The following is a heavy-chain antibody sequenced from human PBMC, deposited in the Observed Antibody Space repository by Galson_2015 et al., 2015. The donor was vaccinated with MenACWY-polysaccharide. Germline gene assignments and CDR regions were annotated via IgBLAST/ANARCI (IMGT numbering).Heavy chain of an antibody. CDR1: GYTFTSYD. Sequence: SVKVCCKASGYTFTSYDINWVRQAPGQGLEWMGWMNPNSGNTGYAQKFQGRVTMTSNSAIMTAYMELSSLRSEDTAVYYCARIIARKYTFADSWGQGTLVTVSS. V-gene: IGHV1-8*01. J-gene: IGHJ4*02. CDR3: ARIIARKYTFADS. CDR2: MNPNSGNT. D-gene: IGHD2-21*01.